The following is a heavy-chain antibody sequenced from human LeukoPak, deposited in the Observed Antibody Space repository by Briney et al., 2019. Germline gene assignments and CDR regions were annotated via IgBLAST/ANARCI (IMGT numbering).Heavy chain of an antibody. CDR3: ARLVSYYDTTSRYYFDY. J-gene: IGHJ4*02. V-gene: IGHV4-39*01. CDR2: IYYSGSA. CDR1: GGSISSSDCY. D-gene: IGHD3-22*01. Sequence: SETLSLTCTVSGGSISSSDCYWGWIRQPPGKGLEWIASIYYSGSAYYNPSLKSRVTISVDTSKNQFSLRLSSVTAADTSVYYCARLVSYYDTTSRYYFDYWGQGTLVTVSS.